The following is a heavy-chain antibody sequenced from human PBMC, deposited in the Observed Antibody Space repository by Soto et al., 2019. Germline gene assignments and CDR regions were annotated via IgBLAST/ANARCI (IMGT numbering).Heavy chain of an antibody. Sequence: QVQLVQSGAEVKKPGASVKVSCKASGYTFTSYGISWVRQAPGQGLEWMGWISAYNGNTNYAQKLQGRVTMTTDTATRAANMELRSLRADDSAVYCCASTKHDYGEPLDYWGQGTLVTVSS. CDR3: ASTKHDYGEPLDY. CDR2: ISAYNGNT. V-gene: IGHV1-18*01. D-gene: IGHD4-17*01. CDR1: GYTFTSYG. J-gene: IGHJ4*02.